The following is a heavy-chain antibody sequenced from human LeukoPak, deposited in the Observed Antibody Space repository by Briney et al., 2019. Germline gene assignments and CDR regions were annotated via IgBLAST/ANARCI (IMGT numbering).Heavy chain of an antibody. Sequence: PSETLSLTCTVSGGSVSSGSCYWSWIRRPPGKGLEWIGYIYYSGSTNYNPSLKSRVTISVDTSKNQFSLELSSVTAADTAVYYCARFREAEYYDGTSRDYWGQGTLVTVSS. CDR1: GGSVSSGSCY. CDR3: ARFREAEYYDGTSRDY. D-gene: IGHD3-22*01. J-gene: IGHJ4*02. CDR2: IYYSGST. V-gene: IGHV4-61*01.